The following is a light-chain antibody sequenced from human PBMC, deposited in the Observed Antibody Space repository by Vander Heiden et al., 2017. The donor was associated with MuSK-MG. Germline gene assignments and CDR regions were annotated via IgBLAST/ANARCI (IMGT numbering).Light chain of an antibody. Sequence: DIQMTQSPSSLSASVGDRVTITCRASQGISNYLAWYQQKPGKVPKLLIYAASTLQSGVPSRFSGSGSWTDFTLTISSLQPEDVATYYCQKYNSAPPFTFGHGTKVDIK. CDR3: QKYNSAPPFT. CDR2: AAS. CDR1: QGISNY. J-gene: IGKJ3*01. V-gene: IGKV1-27*01.